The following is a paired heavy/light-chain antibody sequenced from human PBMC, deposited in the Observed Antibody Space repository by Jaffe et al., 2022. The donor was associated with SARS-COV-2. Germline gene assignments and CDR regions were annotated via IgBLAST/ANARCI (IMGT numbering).Light chain of an antibody. V-gene: IGLV1-51*02. J-gene: IGLJ1*01. CDR2: EDN. Sequence: QSGLTQPPSVSAAPGQKVTISCSGSSSNIGNNYVSWYQQLPGTAPRLLIYEDNKRPSAIPDRFSGSKSGASATLGITGLQTSDEADYYCGAWDSSLSGYVFGTGTKVSVL. CDR3: GAWDSSLSGYV. CDR1: SSNIGNNY.
Heavy chain of an antibody. CDR2: IWYDGSKN. Sequence: QAQLVESGGGGVQPGRSLRLSCVASGFAFSSYGMHWVRQAPGKGLEWVTGIWYDGSKNYYAESVKGRFTISRDNSKNTVFLQMNSLRVEDTAVYYCARDDCSSTSCLGYWGQGTLVTVSS. D-gene: IGHD2-2*01. CDR3: ARDDCSSTSCLGY. CDR1: GFAFSSYG. V-gene: IGHV3-33*01. J-gene: IGHJ4*02.